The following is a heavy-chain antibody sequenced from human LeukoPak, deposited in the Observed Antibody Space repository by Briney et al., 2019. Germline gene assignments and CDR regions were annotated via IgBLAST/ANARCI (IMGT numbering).Heavy chain of an antibody. Sequence: ASVKVSCKASGGTFSSYAISWVRQAPGQGLEWMGRIIPILGIANYAQKFQGRVTITADKSTSTAYMELSSLRSEDTAVYYCARFVEMATSDAFDIWGQGTMATVSS. J-gene: IGHJ3*02. CDR2: IIPILGIA. D-gene: IGHD5-24*01. CDR3: ARFVEMATSDAFDI. V-gene: IGHV1-69*04. CDR1: GGTFSSYA.